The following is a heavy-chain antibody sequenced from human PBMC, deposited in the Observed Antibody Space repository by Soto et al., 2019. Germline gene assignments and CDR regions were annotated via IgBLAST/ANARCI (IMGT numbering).Heavy chain of an antibody. Sequence: GDSVKVSCKASGFTFTSSAVQWVRQARGQRLEWIGWIVVGSGNTNYAQKFQERVTITRDMSTSTAYMELSSLRSEDTAVYYCAAAQYTRELRIAFDIWGQGTMVTVSS. V-gene: IGHV1-58*01. CDR2: IVVGSGNT. J-gene: IGHJ3*02. D-gene: IGHD1-26*01. CDR3: AAAQYTRELRIAFDI. CDR1: GFTFTSSA.